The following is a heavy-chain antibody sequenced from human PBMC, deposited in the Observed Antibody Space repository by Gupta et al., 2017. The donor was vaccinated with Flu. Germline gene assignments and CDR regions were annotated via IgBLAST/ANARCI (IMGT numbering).Heavy chain of an antibody. CDR3: AKASYGGKINYGMDV. J-gene: IGHJ6*02. D-gene: IGHD2-15*01. CDR1: SYA. Sequence: SYAMSWVRQAPGKGLGWVSAISGSGGSTYYADSVKGRFTISRDNSKNTLYLQMNSLRAEDTAVYYCAKASYGGKINYGMDVWGQGTTVTVSS. V-gene: IGHV3-23*01. CDR2: ISGSGGST.